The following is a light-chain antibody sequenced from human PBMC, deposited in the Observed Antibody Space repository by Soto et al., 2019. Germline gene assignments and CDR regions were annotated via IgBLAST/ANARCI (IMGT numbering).Light chain of an antibody. Sequence: DIQMTQSPSTLSASVGDRVTITCRASQSISSWLAGYQQKPGKAPKLLIYEASSLKSGVPSRFSGSGSATEFTLTISSLQPDDFATYYCEDYSSSSGLTFGGGTKVDIK. CDR3: EDYSSSSGLT. CDR2: EAS. V-gene: IGKV1-5*03. CDR1: QSISSW. J-gene: IGKJ4*01.